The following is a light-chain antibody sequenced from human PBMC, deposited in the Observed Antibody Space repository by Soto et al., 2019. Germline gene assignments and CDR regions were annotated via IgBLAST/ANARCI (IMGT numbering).Light chain of an antibody. J-gene: IGKJ3*01. Sequence: EIVLTQSPGTLSLSPGERATLSCRASQSVSCNYLAWYQQKPGQAPRLLIYRASSRATGIPARFGGSGSGTDFTLSIYNLQPEDFAFYYCQQYAASPFTFGPGTKVDI. CDR1: QSVSCNY. V-gene: IGKV3-20*01. CDR2: RAS. CDR3: QQYAASPFT.